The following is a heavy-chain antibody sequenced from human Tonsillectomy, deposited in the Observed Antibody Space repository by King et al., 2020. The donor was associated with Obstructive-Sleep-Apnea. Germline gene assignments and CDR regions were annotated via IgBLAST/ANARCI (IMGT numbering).Heavy chain of an antibody. V-gene: IGHV3-48*01. CDR3: ARVHNWAFDY. CDR2: IFTSSDFI. Sequence: NWVRQTPVKGLKLISYIFTSSDFICYADSVKGRFTVSRDSAHNLLYLQMDSMRVDDTGLYYCARVHNWAFDYWGQGILVTVSS. D-gene: IGHD1-20*01. J-gene: IGHJ4*02.